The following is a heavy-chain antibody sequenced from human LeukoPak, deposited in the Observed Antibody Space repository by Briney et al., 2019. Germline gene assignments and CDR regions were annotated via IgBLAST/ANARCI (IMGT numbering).Heavy chain of an antibody. CDR1: GFTVSSNY. D-gene: IGHD2-15*01. CDR2: IYSGGST. Sequence: PGGSLRLSCAASGFTVSSNYMSWVRQAPGKGLEWVSVIYSGGSTYYADSVKGRFTISRDNSKNTLYLQMNSLRAEDTAVYYCARDAVLVGAGYYYYYGMDVWGQGTTVTVSS. J-gene: IGHJ6*02. CDR3: ARDAVLVGAGYYYYYGMDV. V-gene: IGHV3-53*01.